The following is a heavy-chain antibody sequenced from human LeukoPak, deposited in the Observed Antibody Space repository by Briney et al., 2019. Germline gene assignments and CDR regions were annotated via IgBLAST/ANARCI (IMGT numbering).Heavy chain of an antibody. Sequence: PGGSLRLSCAASGFTVSSNYMSWVRQAPGKGLEWVSVIYSGGGTYYADSVKGRFTISRDNSKNTLYLQMNSLRAEDTAVYYCARDLQGYGGNGYWGQGTLVTVSS. CDR1: GFTVSSNY. D-gene: IGHD4-23*01. CDR3: ARDLQGYGGNGY. J-gene: IGHJ4*02. CDR2: IYSGGGT. V-gene: IGHV3-53*01.